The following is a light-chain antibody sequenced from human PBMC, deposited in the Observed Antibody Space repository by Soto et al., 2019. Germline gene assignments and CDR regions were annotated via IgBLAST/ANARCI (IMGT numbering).Light chain of an antibody. Sequence: DIQMTQSPSTLSASVGDRVTITCRASQSISGWLAWYQQKPGKAPKLLIYDASSLESGVPSRFSGSGSGTEFTLTISSLQPDDFATYYCQQYTSYSLTSGGGTQVNTK. CDR2: DAS. J-gene: IGKJ4*01. CDR1: QSISGW. CDR3: QQYTSYSLT. V-gene: IGKV1-5*01.